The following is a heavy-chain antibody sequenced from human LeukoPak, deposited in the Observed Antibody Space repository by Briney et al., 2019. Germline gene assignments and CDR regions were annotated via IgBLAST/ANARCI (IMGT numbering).Heavy chain of an antibody. D-gene: IGHD6-13*01. CDR3: ARQGTAAGTPDLFDP. CDR1: GGSISSSSYY. CDR2: IYYSGST. V-gene: IGHV4-39*01. Sequence: SETLSLTCTVSGGSISSSSYYWGWIRQPPGKGLEWIGSIYYSGSTYYNPSLKSRVTISVDTSKNQFSLKLSSVTAADTAVYYCARQGTAAGTPDLFDPWGQGTLVTVSS. J-gene: IGHJ5*02.